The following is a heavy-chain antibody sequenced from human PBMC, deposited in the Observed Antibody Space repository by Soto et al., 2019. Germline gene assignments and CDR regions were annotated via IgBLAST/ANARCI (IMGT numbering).Heavy chain of an antibody. J-gene: IGHJ4*02. CDR1: GYTLTSYD. V-gene: IGHV1-8*01. CDR3: ARGHGVLRYFDWLLYIDY. Sequence: ASVKVSCKASGYTLTSYDINWVRQATGQGLEWMGWMNPNSGNTGYAQKYQGRVTMTRNTSISTAYMELSSLRSEDTAVFYCARGHGVLRYFDWLLYIDYGGQGTLVTVSS. D-gene: IGHD3-9*01. CDR2: MNPNSGNT.